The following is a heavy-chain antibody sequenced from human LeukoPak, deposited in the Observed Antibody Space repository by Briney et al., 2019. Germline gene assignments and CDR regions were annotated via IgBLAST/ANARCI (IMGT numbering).Heavy chain of an antibody. CDR2: IGGSDGGT. CDR3: AKAKDYFGSGVSLDS. Sequence: GGSLRLSCAASGFTFSTYGMSWVRQAPGKGLEWVSAIGGSDGGTYYADSVKGRFTISTDSSKNTLYLQMNSRRADDTAVYYCAKAKDYFGSGVSLDSWGQGTQVTVSS. J-gene: IGHJ5*01. D-gene: IGHD3-10*01. V-gene: IGHV3-23*01. CDR1: GFTFSTYG.